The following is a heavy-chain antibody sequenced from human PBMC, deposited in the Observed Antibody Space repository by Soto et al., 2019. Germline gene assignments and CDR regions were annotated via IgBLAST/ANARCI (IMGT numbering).Heavy chain of an antibody. CDR1: GGSISTYY. V-gene: IGHV4-59*01. D-gene: IGHD5-18*01. J-gene: IGHJ2*01. CDR2: IYYSGST. Sequence: SETLSLTCTVSGGSISTYYWSWIRQPPGKGLEWIGYIYYSGSTNYNPSLKSRVTMSVDTSKNQFSLKLTSVTAADTAVYYCVKDVAMVPTRNWYFDLWCRGTLVTVSS. CDR3: VKDVAMVPTRNWYFDL.